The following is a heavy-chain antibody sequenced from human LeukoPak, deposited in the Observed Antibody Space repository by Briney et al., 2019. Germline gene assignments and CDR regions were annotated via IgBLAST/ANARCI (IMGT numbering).Heavy chain of an antibody. CDR1: GGSISSYY. V-gene: IGHV4-4*07. Sequence: SETLSLTCTVSGGSISSYYWSRIRQPAGKGLEWIGRIYTSGSTNYNPSLKSRVTMSVDTSKNQFSLKLSSVTAADTAVYYCARDSSAYCGGDCQPGDFGSNDAFDIWGQGTMVTVSS. D-gene: IGHD2-21*02. CDR2: IYTSGST. CDR3: ARDSSAYCGGDCQPGDFGSNDAFDI. J-gene: IGHJ3*02.